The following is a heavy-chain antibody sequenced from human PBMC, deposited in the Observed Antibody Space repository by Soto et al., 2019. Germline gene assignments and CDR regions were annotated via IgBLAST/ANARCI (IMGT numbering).Heavy chain of an antibody. CDR3: ARQKGGPVLEWLLYPYYYYGMDV. J-gene: IGHJ6*02. V-gene: IGHV4-39*01. Sequence: SETLSLTCTVSGGSISSSSYYWGWIRQPPGKGLEWIGSIYYSGSTYYNPSLKSRVTISVDTSKNQFSLKLSCVTAADTAVYYCARQKGGPVLEWLLYPYYYYGMDVWGQGTTVTVSS. D-gene: IGHD3-3*01. CDR2: IYYSGST. CDR1: GGSISSSSYY.